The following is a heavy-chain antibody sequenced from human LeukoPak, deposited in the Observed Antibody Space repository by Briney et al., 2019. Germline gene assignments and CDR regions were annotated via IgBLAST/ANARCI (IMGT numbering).Heavy chain of an antibody. CDR1: GGSISSSSYY. CDR3: ARDLVSRSGVYLDY. V-gene: IGHV4-39*07. D-gene: IGHD3-10*01. Sequence: PSETLSLTCTVSGGSISSSSYYWGWIRQPPGKGLEWIGSIYYSGSTYYNPSLKSRVTISVDTSKNQFSLKLSSVTAADTAVYYCARDLVSRSGVYLDYWGQGTLVTVSS. J-gene: IGHJ4*02. CDR2: IYYSGST.